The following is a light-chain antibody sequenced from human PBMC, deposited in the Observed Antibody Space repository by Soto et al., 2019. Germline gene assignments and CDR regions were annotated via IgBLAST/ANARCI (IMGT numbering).Light chain of an antibody. J-gene: IGKJ1*01. Sequence: DIQMTQSPSSLSASVGDRVTITCQASHDITSYLNWYQQKPGKAPKLLIYAASSLQSGVPSRFSGSGSGTDFTLTISSLQREDFAIYYCQQSYSMPRTFGQGTKVDIK. CDR2: AAS. CDR1: HDITSY. V-gene: IGKV1-39*01. CDR3: QQSYSMPRT.